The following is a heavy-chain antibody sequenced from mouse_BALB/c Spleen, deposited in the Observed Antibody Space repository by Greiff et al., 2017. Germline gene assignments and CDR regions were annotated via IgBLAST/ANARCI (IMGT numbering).Heavy chain of an antibody. Sequence: VQLKESGPGLVKPSQSLSLTCTVTGYSITSDYAWNWIRQFPGNKLEWMGYISYSGSTSYNPSLKSRISITRDTSKNQFFLQLNSVTTEDTATYYCARMGLRYAMDYWGQGTSVTVSS. CDR1: GYSITSDYA. CDR2: ISYSGST. J-gene: IGHJ4*01. CDR3: ARMGLRYAMDY. D-gene: IGHD2-4*01. V-gene: IGHV3-2*02.